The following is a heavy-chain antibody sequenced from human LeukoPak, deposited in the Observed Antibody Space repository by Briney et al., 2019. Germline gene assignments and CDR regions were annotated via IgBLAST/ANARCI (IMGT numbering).Heavy chain of an antibody. V-gene: IGHV4-59*06. CDR1: GGSISSYY. J-gene: IGHJ4*02. D-gene: IGHD3-16*01. CDR3: ARGGGADYYFDY. Sequence: SETLSLTCTVSGGSISSYYWIWIRQHPGKGLEWIGYIYYSGSTYYNPSLKSRVTISVDTSKNQFSLKLSSVTAADTAVYYCARGGGADYYFDYWGQGTLVTVSS. CDR2: IYYSGST.